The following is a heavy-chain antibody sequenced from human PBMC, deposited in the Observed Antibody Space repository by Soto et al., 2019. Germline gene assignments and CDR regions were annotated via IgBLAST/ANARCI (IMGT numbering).Heavy chain of an antibody. CDR2: IIPIFGTA. V-gene: IGHV1-69*13. J-gene: IGHJ4*02. CDR3: VLGGDYDSSGLPVYFDY. D-gene: IGHD3-22*01. Sequence: ASVKVSCKASGGTFSSYAISWVRQAPGQGLEWMGGIIPIFGTANYAQKFQGRVTITADESTSTAYMELSSLRSEDTAVYYCVLGGDYDSSGLPVYFDYWGQGTLVTVSS. CDR1: GGTFSSYA.